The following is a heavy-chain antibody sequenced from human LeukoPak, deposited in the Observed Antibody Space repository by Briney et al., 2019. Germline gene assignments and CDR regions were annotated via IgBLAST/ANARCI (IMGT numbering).Heavy chain of an antibody. Sequence: GGSLRLSCAASGFTFSSYAMHWVRQAPGKGLEWVAVISYDGSNKYYADSVKGRFTISRDNSKNTLYLQMNGLRAEDTAVYYCAREYYDSSGYTQPGDYWGQGTLVTVSS. V-gene: IGHV3-30-3*01. D-gene: IGHD3-22*01. CDR1: GFTFSSYA. CDR2: ISYDGSNK. CDR3: AREYYDSSGYTQPGDY. J-gene: IGHJ4*02.